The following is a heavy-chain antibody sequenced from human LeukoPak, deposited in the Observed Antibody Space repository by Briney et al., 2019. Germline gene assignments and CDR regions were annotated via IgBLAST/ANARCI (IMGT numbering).Heavy chain of an antibody. CDR2: INHSGGT. Sequence: SETLSLTCTFYGASFTPYHWNWIPQPPGKGLEWIGAINHSGGTNYNPSLKSRVTILLDTSKNQFSLRLSAMTAADTAVYYCAREFGDPSHSFAYWGQGTLVTVSS. CDR1: GASFTPYH. J-gene: IGHJ4*02. D-gene: IGHD3-10*01. V-gene: IGHV4-34*01. CDR3: AREFGDPSHSFAY.